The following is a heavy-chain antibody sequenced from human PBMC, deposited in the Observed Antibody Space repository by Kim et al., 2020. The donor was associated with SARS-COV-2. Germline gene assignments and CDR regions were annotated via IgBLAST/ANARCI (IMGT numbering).Heavy chain of an antibody. D-gene: IGHD3-10*01. V-gene: IGHV4-31*02. Sequence: NPSLKSRVAIAGDTSQNQFSLRLSSGTAADTAMYYCARVVYGSGSYGFDPWGQGTLVTVSS. CDR3: ARVVYGSGSYGFDP. J-gene: IGHJ5*02.